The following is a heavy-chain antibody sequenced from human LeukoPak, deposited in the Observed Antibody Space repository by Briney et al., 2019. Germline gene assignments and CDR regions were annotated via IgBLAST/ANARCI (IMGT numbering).Heavy chain of an antibody. CDR1: GGSFSGYY. CDR2: INHSGST. J-gene: IGHJ6*03. V-gene: IGHV4-34*01. CDR3: ARTILVVPAAMRGYYCYYYMDV. D-gene: IGHD2-2*01. Sequence: PSETLSLTCAVYGGSFSGYYWSWIRQPPGKGLEWIGEINHSGSTNYNPSLKSRVTISVDTSKNQFSLKLSSVTAADTAVYYCARTILVVPAAMRGYYCYYYMDVWGKGTTVTVSS.